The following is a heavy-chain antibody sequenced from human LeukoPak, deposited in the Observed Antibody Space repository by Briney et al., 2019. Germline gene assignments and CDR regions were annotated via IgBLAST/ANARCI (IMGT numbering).Heavy chain of an antibody. CDR1: GFTFSSYG. CDR3: ARDRGYAFDI. J-gene: IGHJ3*02. CDR2: ISYDGSNK. Sequence: GGSLRLSCAASGFTFSSYGMHWVRQAPGKGLEWVAVISYDGSNKYYTDSVKGRFTISRDNAKNTLYLQMNSLRAEDTAVYYCARDRGYAFDIWGQGTMVTVSS. V-gene: IGHV3-30*03. D-gene: IGHD3-22*01.